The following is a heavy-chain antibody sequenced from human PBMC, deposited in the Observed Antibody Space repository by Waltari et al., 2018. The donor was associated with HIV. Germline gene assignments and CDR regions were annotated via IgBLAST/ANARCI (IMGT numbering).Heavy chain of an antibody. CDR3: ARDPSMIVVVAGRDFDY. D-gene: IGHD3-22*01. Sequence: ELVESGGGLVKPGGSLRLSCAASGFSFRDYSMTWVRQAPGKGLEWVASISSASAYTYYADSVKGRFTISRDNARNSLYLQMNSLRAEDTAVYYCARDPSMIVVVAGRDFDYWGQGTLVTVSS. J-gene: IGHJ4*02. V-gene: IGHV3-21*01. CDR1: GFSFRDYS. CDR2: ISSASAYT.